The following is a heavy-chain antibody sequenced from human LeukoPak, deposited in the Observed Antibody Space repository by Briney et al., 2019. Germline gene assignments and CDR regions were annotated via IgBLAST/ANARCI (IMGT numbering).Heavy chain of an antibody. CDR2: IISRTSGGAT. V-gene: IGHV3-15*01. J-gene: IGHJ4*02. Sequence: GGSLRLSCTASGLSFSNAWMSWVRQAAGTGLEWVGRIISRTSGGATDYTAPVRGRFTISRDDSQNPLYLQMNSLKTEDTAVYYCTTYRYSYDVTDYSYFDYWGQGIPVTVSS. CDR1: GLSFSNAW. CDR3: TTYRYSYDVTDYSYFDY. D-gene: IGHD3-22*01.